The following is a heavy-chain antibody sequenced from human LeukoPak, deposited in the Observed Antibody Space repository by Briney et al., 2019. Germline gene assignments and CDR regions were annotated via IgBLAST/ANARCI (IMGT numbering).Heavy chain of an antibody. J-gene: IGHJ5*02. CDR3: TRDPNYGEPPDH. Sequence: PSETLSLTCTVSGGSISSYYWSWIRQPPGKGLEWIGYISYSGSTNYNPSLKSRVTISLDTSKNQFFLKLSSVTAADTAVYYCTRDPNYGEPPDHWGQGALVTVSS. CDR2: ISYSGST. CDR1: GGSISSYY. V-gene: IGHV4-59*08. D-gene: IGHD4-17*01.